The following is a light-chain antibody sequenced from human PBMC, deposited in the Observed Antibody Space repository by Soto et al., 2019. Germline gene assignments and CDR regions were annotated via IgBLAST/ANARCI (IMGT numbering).Light chain of an antibody. V-gene: IGKV1-17*01. CDR2: GAS. CDR1: QGIRNN. J-gene: IGKJ4*01. Sequence: DIQMTQSPSSLFASVGDRVTITCRASQGIRNNLGWYQQRPGEAPKRLIYGASSLQRGVPSRFSGSGSGTEFTLTISSLRPEDSATYYCHQSYSAPITFGGGTKVDIK. CDR3: HQSYSAPIT.